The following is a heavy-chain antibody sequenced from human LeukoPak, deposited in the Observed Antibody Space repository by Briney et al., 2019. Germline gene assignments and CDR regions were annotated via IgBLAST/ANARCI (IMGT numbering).Heavy chain of an antibody. CDR3: ARASFGDPGYMDV. D-gene: IGHD2/OR15-2a*01. Sequence: SETLSLTCAVYGGSFSGYYWSWIRQPPGKGLEWIGYIYYSGSTNYNPSLKSRVTISVDTSKNQFSLKLSSVTAADTAVYYCARASFGDPGYMDVWGKGTTVTISS. V-gene: IGHV4-59*01. CDR1: GGSFSGYY. J-gene: IGHJ6*03. CDR2: IYYSGST.